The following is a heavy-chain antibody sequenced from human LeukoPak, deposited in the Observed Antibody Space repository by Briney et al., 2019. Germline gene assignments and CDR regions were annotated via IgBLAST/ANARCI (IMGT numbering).Heavy chain of an antibody. J-gene: IGHJ4*02. CDR3: ARGTEADWGSFDY. CDR1: GGTFSSYT. Sequence: SVKVSCKASGGTFSSYTISWVRQAPGQGLEWMGGIIPIFGTANYAQKFQGRVTITADESTSTAYMELSSLRSEDTAVYYCARGTEADWGSFDYWGQGTLVTVSS. CDR2: IIPIFGTA. D-gene: IGHD7-27*01. V-gene: IGHV1-69*01.